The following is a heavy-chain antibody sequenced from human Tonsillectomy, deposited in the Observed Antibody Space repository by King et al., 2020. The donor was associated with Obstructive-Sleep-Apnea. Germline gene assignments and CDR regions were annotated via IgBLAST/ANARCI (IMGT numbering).Heavy chain of an antibody. Sequence: VQLVESGGGVVQPRRSLRLSCAASGFTFSSYSMHWVRQAPGKGLEWVALISYDGNKKYYADSVKGRFTISRDNSKSALFLQMNSLRAEDTAVYYCAYFDSSGYYSYFDYWGQGTLVTVSS. J-gene: IGHJ4*02. D-gene: IGHD3-22*01. CDR2: ISYDGNKK. CDR1: GFTFSSYS. V-gene: IGHV3-30-3*01. CDR3: AYFDSSGYYSYFDY.